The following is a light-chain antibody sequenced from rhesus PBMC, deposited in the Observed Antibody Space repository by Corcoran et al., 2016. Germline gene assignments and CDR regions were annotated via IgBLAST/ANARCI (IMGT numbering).Light chain of an antibody. V-gene: IGKV1-18*01. CDR1: QGISSW. CDR3: QQGYNTPYS. Sequence: DIQMTQSPSSLSASVGDKVTITCRASQGISSWLAWSQQKPGKAPKLLIYAASSLQSGVPSRFRGSGSGTDYTLTISSLQPEDFATYYCQQGYNTPYSFGQGTKVEIK. J-gene: IGKJ2*01. CDR2: AAS.